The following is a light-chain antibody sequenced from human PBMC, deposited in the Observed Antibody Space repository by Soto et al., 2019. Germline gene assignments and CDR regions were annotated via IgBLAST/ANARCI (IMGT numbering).Light chain of an antibody. Sequence: EIILTQSPGTLSVSPGERATISCRASQSVSSNLAWYQQKPGQAPRLLIYGASTRATGVPARFSGSGSGTEFTLTINSLQTEDFAVYYCQQSNDWLPGLTFGGGTKVDIK. J-gene: IGKJ4*01. CDR3: QQSNDWLPGLT. CDR2: GAS. CDR1: QSVSSN. V-gene: IGKV3-15*01.